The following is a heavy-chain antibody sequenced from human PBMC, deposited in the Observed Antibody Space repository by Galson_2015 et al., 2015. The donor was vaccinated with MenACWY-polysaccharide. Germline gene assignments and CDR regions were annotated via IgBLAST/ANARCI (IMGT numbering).Heavy chain of an antibody. CDR2: IHNSGGT. J-gene: IGHJ5*02. D-gene: IGHD3-22*01. V-gene: IGHV4-59*07. CDR1: GGSMSRYH. CDR3: ARIGGMNRGNYYNYGWFDP. Sequence: DTLSLTCSVSGGSMSRYHWTWIRQSPGKGLEWIGWIHNSGGTTYSPSLTSRVTISIDTSENQFSLKLRSVTSADTAIYYCARIGGMNRGNYYNYGWFDPWGQGTLVTVSS.